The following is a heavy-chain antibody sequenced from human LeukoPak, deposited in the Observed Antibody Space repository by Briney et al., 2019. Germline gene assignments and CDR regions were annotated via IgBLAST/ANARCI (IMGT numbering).Heavy chain of an antibody. CDR1: GGSFSGYY. J-gene: IGHJ4*02. CDR3: ARRDDIVATYGY. Sequence: SETLSLTCAVYGGSFSGYYWSWIRQPPGKGLEWIGEINHSGSTNYNPSLKSRVTISVDTSKNQFSLKLSSVTAADTAVYYCARRDDIVATYGYWGQGTLVTVSS. CDR2: INHSGST. V-gene: IGHV4-34*01. D-gene: IGHD5-12*01.